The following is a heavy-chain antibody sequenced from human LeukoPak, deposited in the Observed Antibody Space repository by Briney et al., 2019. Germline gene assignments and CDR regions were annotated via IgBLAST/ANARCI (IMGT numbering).Heavy chain of an antibody. V-gene: IGHV3-43D*03. CDR3: AKDYGSGSYCLDY. J-gene: IGHJ4*02. D-gene: IGHD3-10*01. CDR1: GFTFDDYA. CDR2: ISWDGGST. Sequence: GGSLRLSCAASGFTFDDYAMHWVRQAPGQGLGWVSLISWDGGSTYYADSVKGRFTISRDNSKNSLYLQMNSLRAEDTALYYCAKDYGSGSYCLDYWGQGTLVTVSS.